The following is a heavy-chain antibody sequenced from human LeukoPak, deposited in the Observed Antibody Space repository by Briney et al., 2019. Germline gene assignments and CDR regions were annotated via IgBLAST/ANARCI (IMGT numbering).Heavy chain of an antibody. CDR3: VREEPTLLGGPWTRKLDY. CDR2: INSDGSNT. CDR1: GFTFSSYW. V-gene: IGHV3-74*01. J-gene: IGHJ4*02. D-gene: IGHD1-26*01. Sequence: PGGSLRLSCAASGFTFSSYWMNWVRQAPGKGLVWVSRINSDGSNTKYADSVKGRFTISRDNAKNTLYLQMNSLRAEDTAVYYCVREEPTLLGGPWTRKLDYWGQGTLVTVSS.